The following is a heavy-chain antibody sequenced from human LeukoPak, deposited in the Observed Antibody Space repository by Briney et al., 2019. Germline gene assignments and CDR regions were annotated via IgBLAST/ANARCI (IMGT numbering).Heavy chain of an antibody. Sequence: SVTVSCKASGGTFSSYAISWVRQAPGQGLEWMGGIIPMFGSANYTQKFQDRVTITADESTSTAYMELSSLRSEDTAVYFCAREVHGYNRKDMLSETNSYYYMDVWGKGTSVTVSS. CDR1: GGTFSSYA. D-gene: IGHD1-20*01. CDR3: AREVHGYNRKDMLSETNSYYYMDV. V-gene: IGHV1-69*13. J-gene: IGHJ6*03. CDR2: IIPMFGSA.